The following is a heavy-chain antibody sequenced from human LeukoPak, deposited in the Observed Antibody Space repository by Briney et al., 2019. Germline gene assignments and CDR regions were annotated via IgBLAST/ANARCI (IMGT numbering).Heavy chain of an antibody. Sequence: GGSLRLSCAASGFTFSSYGMNWVRQAPGKGLEWVAVIWYDGTNKYYADSVKGRFTISRDTSQNTLYLQMNSLRAEDTAVYYCAKDFWSGYRNAMDVWGKGTMVTVSS. CDR1: GFTFSSYG. CDR3: AKDFWSGYRNAMDV. V-gene: IGHV3-33*06. CDR2: IWYDGTNK. J-gene: IGHJ6*03. D-gene: IGHD3-3*01.